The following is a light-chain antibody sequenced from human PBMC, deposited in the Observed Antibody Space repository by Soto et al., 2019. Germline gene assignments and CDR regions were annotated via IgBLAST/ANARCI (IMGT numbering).Light chain of an antibody. Sequence: EIEMTQSPVTLSVSPGEGVTLSCRASQSVYSNLAWYQQKPGKAPRLLIYDASARATDIPARFSGSGSGTDFTLTVSRLQSEDFAAYYCQQYTNWPRTFGGGTRVEIK. CDR3: QQYTNWPRT. CDR1: QSVYSN. J-gene: IGKJ4*02. CDR2: DAS. V-gene: IGKV3-15*01.